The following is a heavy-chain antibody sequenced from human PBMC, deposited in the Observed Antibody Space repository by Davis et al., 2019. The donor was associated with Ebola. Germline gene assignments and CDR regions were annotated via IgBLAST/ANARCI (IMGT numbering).Heavy chain of an antibody. CDR3: AKDKGQSASGTDY. Sequence: PGGSLRLSCAASGFTFSTHAMTLVRQAPGKGLKWVSSITASGRTTYYAASVKGHFTISRDNSKNTLFLQMNSLRADDKALYYCAKDKGQSASGTDYWGQGTLVTVSS. CDR2: ITASGRTT. D-gene: IGHD1-26*01. CDR1: GFTFSTHA. V-gene: IGHV3-23*01. J-gene: IGHJ4*02.